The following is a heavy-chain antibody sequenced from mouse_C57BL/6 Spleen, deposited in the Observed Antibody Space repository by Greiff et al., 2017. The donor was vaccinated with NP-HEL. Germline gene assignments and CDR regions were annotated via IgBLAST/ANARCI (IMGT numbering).Heavy chain of an antibody. CDR2: INPGSGGT. D-gene: IGHD1-1*01. V-gene: IGHV1-54*01. J-gene: IGHJ3*01. CDR1: GYAFTNYL. CDR3: ARDSGGSSWFAY. Sequence: VQLQQSGAELVRPGTSVKVSCKASGYAFTNYLIEWVKQRPGQGLEWIGVINPGSGGTNYNEKFKGKATLTADKSSSTAYMQLSSLTSEDSAVYFCARDSGGSSWFAYWGQGTLVTVSA.